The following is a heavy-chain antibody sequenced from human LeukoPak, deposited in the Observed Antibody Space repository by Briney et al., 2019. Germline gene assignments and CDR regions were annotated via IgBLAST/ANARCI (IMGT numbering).Heavy chain of an antibody. D-gene: IGHD3-22*01. CDR1: GFTFSSYA. CDR2: ICGSGGST. Sequence: GGSLRLSCAASGFTFSSYAMSWVRQAPGKGLEWVSLICGSGGSTYYADSVKGRFTISRDNSKNTLYLQMNSLRAEDTAVYYCAKDQSDYYDNSGYDPFDYWGQGTLVTVSS. CDR3: AKDQSDYYDNSGYDPFDY. J-gene: IGHJ4*02. V-gene: IGHV3-23*01.